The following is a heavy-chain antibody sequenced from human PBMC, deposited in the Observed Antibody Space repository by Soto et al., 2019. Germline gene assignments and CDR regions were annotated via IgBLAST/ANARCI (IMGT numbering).Heavy chain of an antibody. CDR2: IGGGGDST. V-gene: IGHV3-23*01. J-gene: IGHJ5*02. Sequence: DVQLLESGGGLVQPGGSLRLSCAASGFTLRNYAIAWVRQAPGKGLEWVSTIGGGGDSTYYADSVKGRFTISRDNSKYTLYLQMNSLRVEDTALYYCAKDRMDPRTDCSNPRCLGWFVPWGKGTLVTVS. CDR1: GFTLRNYA. CDR3: AKDRMDPRTDCSNPRCLGWFVP. D-gene: IGHD2-2*01.